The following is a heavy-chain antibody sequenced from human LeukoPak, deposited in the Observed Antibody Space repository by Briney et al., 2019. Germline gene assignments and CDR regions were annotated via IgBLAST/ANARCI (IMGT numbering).Heavy chain of an antibody. CDR3: ARGGAGTKPFDY. Sequence: PGGSLRLSCAASGFTFSDYYMSWIRQAPGKGLEWVSYISSSSSYTNYADSVKGRFTISRDNAKNSLYLQMNSLRAEGTAVYYCARGGAGTKPFDYWGQGTLVTVSS. CDR2: ISSSSSYT. CDR1: GFTFSDYY. V-gene: IGHV3-11*06. D-gene: IGHD6-19*01. J-gene: IGHJ4*02.